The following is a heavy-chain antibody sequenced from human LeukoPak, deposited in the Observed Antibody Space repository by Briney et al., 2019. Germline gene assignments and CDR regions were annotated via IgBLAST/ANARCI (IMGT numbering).Heavy chain of an antibody. D-gene: IGHD2-2*01. CDR2: IKQDGSEK. Sequence: GGSLRLPCAASGFTFSSYWMSWVRQAPGKGLEWVANIKQDGSEKYYVDSVKGRFTISRDNAKNSLYPQMNSLRAEDTAVYYCARDDCSSISCYHNWFDPWGQGTLVTVSS. V-gene: IGHV3-7*01. CDR3: ARDDCSSISCYHNWFDP. J-gene: IGHJ5*02. CDR1: GFTFSSYW.